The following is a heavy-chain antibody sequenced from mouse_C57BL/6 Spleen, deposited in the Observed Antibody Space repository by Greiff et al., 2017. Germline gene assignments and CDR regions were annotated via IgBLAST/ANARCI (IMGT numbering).Heavy chain of an antibody. V-gene: IGHV1-39*01. CDR3: ARGIYYELDAMDY. CDR2: INPNYGTT. Sequence: LVEPGASVTISCQASGYSFTDYNMNWVKQSNGKSLEWIGVINPNYGTTSYNQKFKGKATLTVDQSSSTAYMQLNSLTSEDSAVYYCARGIYYELDAMDYWGQGTSVTVSS. CDR1: GYSFTDYN. D-gene: IGHD2-4*01. J-gene: IGHJ4*01.